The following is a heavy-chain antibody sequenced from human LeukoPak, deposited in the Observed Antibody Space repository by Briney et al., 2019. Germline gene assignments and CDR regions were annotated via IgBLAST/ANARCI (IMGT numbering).Heavy chain of an antibody. CDR3: ARSDWFDP. CDR1: GFTFSSYA. J-gene: IGHJ5*02. CDR2: ISGSGGST. D-gene: IGHD3-3*01. Sequence: SGGSLRLSCAASGFTFSSYAMSWVRQAPGKGLEWVSAISGSGGSTYYADSVKGRFTISRDNAKNTLYLQMNSLRVEDTAVYYCARSDWFDPWGQGTLVTASS. V-gene: IGHV3-23*01.